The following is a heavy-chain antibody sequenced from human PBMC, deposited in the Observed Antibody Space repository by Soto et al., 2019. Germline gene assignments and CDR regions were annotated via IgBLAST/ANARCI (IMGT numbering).Heavy chain of an antibody. CDR3: AKDAPYSSSSGGAFDI. Sequence: GGSLRLSCAASGFTFDDYAMHWVRQAPGKGLEWVSGISWNSGSIGYADSVKGRFTISRDNAKNSLYLQMNSLRAEDTALYYCAKDAPYSSSSGGAFDIWGQGTMVTVSS. D-gene: IGHD6-6*01. J-gene: IGHJ3*02. V-gene: IGHV3-9*01. CDR1: GFTFDDYA. CDR2: ISWNSGSI.